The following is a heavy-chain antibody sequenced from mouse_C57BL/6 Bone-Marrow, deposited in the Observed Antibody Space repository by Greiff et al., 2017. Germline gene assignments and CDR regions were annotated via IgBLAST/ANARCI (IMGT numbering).Heavy chain of an antibody. J-gene: IGHJ1*03. V-gene: IGHV1-81*01. Sequence: QVHVKQSGAELARPGASVKLSCTASGYTFTSYGISWVKQRTGQGLEWLGEIYPRSGNNYYNEKFKGKATLTADKSSSTAYMELRSLTSEDSAVYFCARPYGSSYGYFDVWGTGTTVTVSS. CDR3: ARPYGSSYGYFDV. D-gene: IGHD1-1*01. CDR1: GYTFTSYG. CDR2: IYPRSGNN.